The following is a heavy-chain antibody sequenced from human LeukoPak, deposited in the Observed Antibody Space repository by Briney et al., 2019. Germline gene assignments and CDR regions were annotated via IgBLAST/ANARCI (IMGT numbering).Heavy chain of an antibody. D-gene: IGHD6-13*01. CDR1: GGSISSSSYY. V-gene: IGHV4-39*07. CDR2: IYYSGST. Sequence: PETLSLTCTVSGGSISSSSYYWGWIRQPPGKGLEWIGSIYYSGSTYYNPSLKSRVTMSVDTSKNQFSLKLSSVTAADTAVYYCARDLAAAGTMYFDYWGQGTLVTVSS. CDR3: ARDLAAAGTMYFDY. J-gene: IGHJ4*02.